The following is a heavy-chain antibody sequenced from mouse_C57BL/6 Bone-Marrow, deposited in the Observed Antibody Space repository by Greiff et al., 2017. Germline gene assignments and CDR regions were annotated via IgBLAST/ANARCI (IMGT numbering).Heavy chain of an antibody. CDR2: ISDGGSYT. D-gene: IGHD2-2*01. J-gene: IGHJ1*03. CDR1: GFTFSSYA. V-gene: IGHV5-4*03. Sequence: EVKLVESGGGLVKPGGSLKLSCAASGFTFSSYAMSWVRQTPEQRLEWVATISDGGSYTYYPDNVKGRCTISRDNAKNNLYLQMSHLKSEDTAMDYCARGLWLLGYWYFDVWGTGTTVTVSS. CDR3: ARGLWLLGYWYFDV.